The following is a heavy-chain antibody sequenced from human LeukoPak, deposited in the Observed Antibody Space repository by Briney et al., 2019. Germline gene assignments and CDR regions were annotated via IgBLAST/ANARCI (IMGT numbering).Heavy chain of an antibody. CDR2: ISSGSSSI. CDR3: ARLANFWSGANDY. V-gene: IGHV3-48*02. CDR1: GFTFSSYS. D-gene: IGHD3-3*01. J-gene: IGHJ4*02. Sequence: PGGSLRLSCVASGFTFSSYSINWVRQTPGKGLEWVSYISSGSSSIYYADSVKGRFTISRDNAKNSLYLQMNSLRDEDTAAYYCARLANFWSGANDYWGQGTLVTVPS.